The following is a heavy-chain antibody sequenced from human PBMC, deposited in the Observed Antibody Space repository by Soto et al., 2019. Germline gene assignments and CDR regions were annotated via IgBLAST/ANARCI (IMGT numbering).Heavy chain of an antibody. D-gene: IGHD3-3*01. J-gene: IGHJ6*03. V-gene: IGHV3-74*01. CDR3: ARWRGLSGYYYYMDV. CDR2: INTEGSST. Sequence: GGSLRLSCAASGFPFSSYWMHWVRPAPGKGLVWVSRINTEGSSTTYADSVKGRFTISRDNAKNTLYLQMNSLRAEDTAVYYCARWRGLSGYYYYMDVWGKGTTVTVSS. CDR1: GFPFSSYW.